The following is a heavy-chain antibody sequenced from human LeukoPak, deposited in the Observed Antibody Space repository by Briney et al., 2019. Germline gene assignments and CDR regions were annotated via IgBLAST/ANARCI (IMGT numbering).Heavy chain of an antibody. D-gene: IGHD3-10*01. CDR3: AKDSGLVLWFGELSYAFDI. Sequence: GGSLRLSCAASGFTFDDYAMHWVRQAPGKGLEWVSGISWNSGSIGYADSVKGRFTISRDNAKNSLYLQMNSLRAEDTALYYCAKDSGLVLWFGELSYAFDIWGQGTMVTVSS. V-gene: IGHV3-9*01. CDR1: GFTFDDYA. CDR2: ISWNSGSI. J-gene: IGHJ3*02.